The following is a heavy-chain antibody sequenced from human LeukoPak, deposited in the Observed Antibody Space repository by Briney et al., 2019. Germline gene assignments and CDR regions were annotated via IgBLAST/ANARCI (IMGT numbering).Heavy chain of an antibody. CDR2: IYYSGST. J-gene: IGHJ4*02. Sequence: SQTLSLTCTVSGGSISSGDYYWSWIRQPPGKGLEWIGYIYYSGSTYYNPSLKSRVTISVATSKHQFSLKLSSVTAADTAVYYCAREGEYSSSLHWGQGTLVTVSS. CDR1: GGSISSGDYY. D-gene: IGHD6-6*01. CDR3: AREGEYSSSLH. V-gene: IGHV4-30-4*08.